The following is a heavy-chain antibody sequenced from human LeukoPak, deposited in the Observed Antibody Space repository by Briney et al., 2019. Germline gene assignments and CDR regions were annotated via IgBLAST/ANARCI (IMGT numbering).Heavy chain of an antibody. Sequence: ASVKVSCKASGGTFSSYAISWVRQAPGQGLEWMGGIIPIFGTANYAQKFQGRVTITADESTSTAYMELSSLRSEDTAVYYCARAPGSGYYYYYGIDVWGQGTTVTVSS. J-gene: IGHJ6*02. V-gene: IGHV1-69*13. CDR2: IIPIFGTA. CDR1: GGTFSSYA. CDR3: ARAPGSGYYYYYGIDV.